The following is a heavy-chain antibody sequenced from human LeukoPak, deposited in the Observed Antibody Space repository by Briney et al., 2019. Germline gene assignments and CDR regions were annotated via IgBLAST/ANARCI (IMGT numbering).Heavy chain of an antibody. D-gene: IGHD7-27*01. CDR3: AGSPLTGDGKNYFDY. V-gene: IGHV4-30-2*01. Sequence: SQTLSLTCTVSGVSMSRGDYYWSWIRQPPRKGLEWIGYIYHSGSTYYNPSLKSRVTISVDRSKNQFSLNLKSVTAADTAVYYCAGSPLTGDGKNYFDYWGQGTLVTVSS. CDR2: IYHSGST. J-gene: IGHJ4*02. CDR1: GVSMSRGDYY.